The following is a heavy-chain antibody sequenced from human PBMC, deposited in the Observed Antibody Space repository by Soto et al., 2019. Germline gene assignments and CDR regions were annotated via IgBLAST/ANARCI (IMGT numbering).Heavy chain of an antibody. V-gene: IGHV3-49*03. CDR2: IRSKAYGGTT. D-gene: IGHD6-13*01. J-gene: IGHJ6*02. CDR1: GFTFGDYA. CDR3: SIAAAGYYYGMDV. Sequence: GGSLRLSCTASGFTFGDYAMSWFRQAPGKGLEWVGFIRSKAYGGTTEYAASVKGRFTISRDDSKSIAYLQMNSLKTEDTAAYYCSIAAAGYYYGMDVWGQGTTVTVSS.